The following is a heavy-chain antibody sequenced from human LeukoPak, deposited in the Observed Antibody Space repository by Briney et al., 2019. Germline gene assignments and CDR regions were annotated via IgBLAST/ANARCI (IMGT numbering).Heavy chain of an antibody. CDR3: ARDSPMGTSCCDFDY. D-gene: IGHD2-2*01. CDR2: ISSSSSYI. Sequence: PGGSLRLSCAASGFTFSSYSMNWVRQAPGQGQEWVSSISSSSSYIYYADSVKGRFTVSRDNAKNSLYLQMNSLRAEDTAVYYCARDSPMGTSCCDFDYWGQGTLVTVSS. J-gene: IGHJ4*02. V-gene: IGHV3-21*01. CDR1: GFTFSSYS.